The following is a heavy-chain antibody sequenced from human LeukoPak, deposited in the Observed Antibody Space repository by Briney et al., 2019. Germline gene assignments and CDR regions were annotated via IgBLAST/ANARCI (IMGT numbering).Heavy chain of an antibody. CDR3: ARVEGDFWRGYWFFAH. D-gene: IGHD3-3*01. CDR1: GFMLSYYA. Sequence: GGSLRLSCRGLGFMLSYYAMAWVRQPPGKGLEWVSFIRGKAYGGTRDYAASVKGRFIISRDDSKSIDYLQMKSLKAEDTALYHCARVEGDFWRGYWFFAHWGQGRLVTVSS. J-gene: IGHJ4*02. V-gene: IGHV3-49*04. CDR2: IRGKAYGGTR.